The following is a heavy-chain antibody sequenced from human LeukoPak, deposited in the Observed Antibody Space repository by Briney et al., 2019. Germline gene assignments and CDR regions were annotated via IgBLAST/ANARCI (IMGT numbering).Heavy chain of an antibody. J-gene: IGHJ4*02. V-gene: IGHV4-59*08. Sequence: PSETLSLTCTVSGGSISSYYWSWIRQPPGKGLEWIGYIYYSGSTNYNPSLKSRVTISVDTSKNQFSLKLSSVTAADTAVYYCAGLSVVPAAIYFDYWGQGTLVTVSS. CDR2: IYYSGST. CDR3: AGLSVVPAAIYFDY. D-gene: IGHD2-2*01. CDR1: GGSISSYY.